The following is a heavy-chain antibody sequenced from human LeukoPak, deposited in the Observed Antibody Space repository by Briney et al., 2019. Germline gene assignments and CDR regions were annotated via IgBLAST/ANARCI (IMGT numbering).Heavy chain of an antibody. J-gene: IGHJ2*01. CDR1: GGSISSSSYY. CDR3: AREIVGSSSWYWYFDL. D-gene: IGHD6-13*01. CDR2: IYYSGST. V-gene: IGHV4-39*02. Sequence: PSETLSLTCTVSGGSISSSSYYWGWIRQPPGKGLEWIGSIYYSGSTYYNPSLKSRVTISVDTSKNQFSLKLNSVTAADTAVYYCAREIVGSSSWYWYFDLWGRGTLVTVSS.